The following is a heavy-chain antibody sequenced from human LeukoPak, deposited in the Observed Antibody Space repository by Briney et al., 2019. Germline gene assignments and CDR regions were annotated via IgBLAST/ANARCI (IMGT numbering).Heavy chain of an antibody. Sequence: SETLSLTCAVYGGSFSGYYWSWIRQPPGKGLEWIGEINHSGSTNYNPSLKSGVTISVDTSKNQFSMKLSSVTAADTAVYYCARGGFWSGYYTRYFDYWGQEPLVTVSS. CDR3: ARGGFWSGYYTRYFDY. CDR1: GGSFSGYY. CDR2: INHSGST. J-gene: IGHJ4*02. V-gene: IGHV4-34*01. D-gene: IGHD3-3*01.